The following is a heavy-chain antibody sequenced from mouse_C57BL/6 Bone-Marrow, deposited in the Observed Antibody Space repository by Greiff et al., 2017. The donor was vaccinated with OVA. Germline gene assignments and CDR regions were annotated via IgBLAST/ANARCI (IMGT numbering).Heavy chain of an antibody. CDR2: ILPSIGRT. CDR1: DSEVFPIAY. CDR3: ARVGYYGSSYEDAMDY. D-gene: IGHD1-1*01. V-gene: IGHV15-2*01. J-gene: IGHJ4*01. Sequence: VQLQQSGSELRSPGSSVKLSCKDFDSEVFPIAYMSWVRQKPGHGFEWIGGILPSIGRTIYGEKFEDKATLDADTLSNTAYLELNSLTSEDSAIYYCARVGYYGSSYEDAMDYWGQGTSVTVSS.